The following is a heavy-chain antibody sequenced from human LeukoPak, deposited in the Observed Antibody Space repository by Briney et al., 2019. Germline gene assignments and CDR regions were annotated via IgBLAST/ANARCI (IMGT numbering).Heavy chain of an antibody. CDR2: INPNSGGT. D-gene: IGHD3-10*01. CDR1: GCTFTGYY. Sequence: ASVKVSCKASGCTFTGYYMHWVRQAPGQGLEWMGRINPNSGGTNYAQKFQGRVTMTRDASISTAYMELSRLRSDDTAVYYCARVPTYHYYGSGGYYYFDYWGQGTLVTVSS. V-gene: IGHV1-2*06. J-gene: IGHJ4*02. CDR3: ARVPTYHYYGSGGYYYFDY.